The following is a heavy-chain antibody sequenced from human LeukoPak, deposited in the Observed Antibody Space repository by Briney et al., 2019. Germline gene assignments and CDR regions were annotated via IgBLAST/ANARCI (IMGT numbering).Heavy chain of an antibody. CDR2: IIPVFGTT. J-gene: IGHJ4*02. Sequence: SVKVSCKASGGTFSNNAFSWVRQAPGQGLEWMGVIIPVFGTTNYATRFRGRVTITADESTSTLYMELSSLRSDDTAIYYCARLSRETGGYHLWTHVDYWGRGSLVTVSS. V-gene: IGHV1-69*13. CDR1: GGTFSNNA. D-gene: IGHD2-8*02. CDR3: ARLSRETGGYHLWTHVDY.